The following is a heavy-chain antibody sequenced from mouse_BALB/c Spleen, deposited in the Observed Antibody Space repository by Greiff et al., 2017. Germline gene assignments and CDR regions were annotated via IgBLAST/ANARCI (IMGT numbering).Heavy chain of an antibody. CDR2: IWSGGST. J-gene: IGHJ4*01. CDR1: GFSLTSYG. CDR3: ARGDRYDGYYAMDY. Sequence: QVQLKESGPGLVQPSQSLSITCTVSGFSLTSYGVHWVRQSPGKGLEWLGVIWSGGSTDYNAAFISRLSISKDNSKSQVFFKMNSLQADDTAIYYCARGDRYDGYYAMDYWGQGTSVTVSS. D-gene: IGHD2-14*01. V-gene: IGHV2-4-1*01.